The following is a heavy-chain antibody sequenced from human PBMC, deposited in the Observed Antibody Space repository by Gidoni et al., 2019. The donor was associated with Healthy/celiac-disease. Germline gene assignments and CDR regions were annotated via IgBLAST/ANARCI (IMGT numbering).Heavy chain of an antibody. J-gene: IGHJ5*02. CDR3: TTDHAGYCGGDCLDRRFDP. Sequence: EVQLVESGGGLVKPGGSLRLSCAASGFTFSNAWMNWVRQAPGKGLGGVGRNKSKTDCGTTDYAAPVKGRFNISRDDSKNTLDLQMNSLKTEDTAVYYCTTDHAGYCGGDCLDRRFDPWGQGTLVTVSS. CDR2: NKSKTDCGTT. D-gene: IGHD2-21*02. V-gene: IGHV3-15*07. CDR1: GFTFSNAW.